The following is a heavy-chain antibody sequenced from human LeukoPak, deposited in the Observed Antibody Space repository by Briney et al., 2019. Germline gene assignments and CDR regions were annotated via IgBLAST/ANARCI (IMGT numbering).Heavy chain of an antibody. J-gene: IGHJ4*02. CDR3: ARGPGYYDSSGYYWGFDY. D-gene: IGHD3-22*01. CDR1: GGSFSGYY. V-gene: IGHV4-34*01. CDR2: INHSGST. Sequence: PSETLSLTRAVYGGSFSGYYWSWIRQPPGKGLEWIGEINHSGSTNYNPSLRSRVTISVDTSKNQFSLKLSSVTAADTAVYYCARGPGYYDSSGYYWGFDYWGQGTLVTVSS.